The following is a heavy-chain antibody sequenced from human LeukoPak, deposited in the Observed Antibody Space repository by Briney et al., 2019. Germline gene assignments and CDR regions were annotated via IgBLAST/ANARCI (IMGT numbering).Heavy chain of an antibody. D-gene: IGHD5-24*01. Sequence: PSETLSLTCAVYGGSFSGYYWGWIRQPPGKGLEWIGEINHSGSNNYNPTLKSRVTISVDTSKTQFSLKLSSWTAADTAVYYCASSRDGDNYGGWLDPWGQGTLVTVPS. CDR1: GGSFSGYY. CDR2: INHSGSN. J-gene: IGHJ5*02. V-gene: IGHV4-34*01. CDR3: ASSRDGDNYGGWLDP.